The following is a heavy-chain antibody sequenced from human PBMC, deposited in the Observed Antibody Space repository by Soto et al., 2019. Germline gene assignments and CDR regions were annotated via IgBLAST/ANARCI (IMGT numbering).Heavy chain of an antibody. D-gene: IGHD3-10*01. J-gene: IGHJ4*02. CDR3: ARGPSMPIWFGELSFYY. CDR1: GGSFSGYY. Sequence: SETLSLTCAVYGGSFSGYYWSWIRQPPGKGLEWIGEINHSGSTNYNPSLKSRVTISVDTSKNQFSLKLSSVTAADTAVYYCARGPSMPIWFGELSFYYWGQGTLVTVSS. CDR2: INHSGST. V-gene: IGHV4-34*01.